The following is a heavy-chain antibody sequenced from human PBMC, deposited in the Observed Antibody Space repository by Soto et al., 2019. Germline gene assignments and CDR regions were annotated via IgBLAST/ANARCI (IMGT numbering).Heavy chain of an antibody. CDR1: GGSISSSSYY. CDR3: ASSRAAYYYYGMDV. CDR2: IYYSGST. J-gene: IGHJ6*02. V-gene: IGHV4-39*01. Sequence: PSETLSLTCTVSGGSISSSSYYWGWIRQPPGKGLEWIGSIYYSGSTYYNPSLKSRVTISVDTSKNQFSLKLSSVTAADTAVYYCASSRAAYYYYGMDVWGQGTTVTAP.